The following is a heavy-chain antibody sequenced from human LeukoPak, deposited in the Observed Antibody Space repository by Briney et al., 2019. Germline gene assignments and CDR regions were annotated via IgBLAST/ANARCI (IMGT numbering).Heavy chain of an antibody. Sequence: SYDGSNKYYADSVKGRFTISRDNSKNTLYLQMNSLRAEDTAVYYCARDYYDSSGYYPDYWGQGTLVTVSS. CDR3: ARDYYDSSGYYPDY. V-gene: IGHV3-30-3*01. D-gene: IGHD3-22*01. CDR2: SYDGSNK. J-gene: IGHJ4*02.